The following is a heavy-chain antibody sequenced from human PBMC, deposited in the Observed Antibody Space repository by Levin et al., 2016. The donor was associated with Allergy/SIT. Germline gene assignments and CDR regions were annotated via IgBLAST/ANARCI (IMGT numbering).Heavy chain of an antibody. CDR2: ISSSSSTI. J-gene: IGHJ6*02. V-gene: IGHV3-48*01. CDR3: AREWWEPGYYYYYGMDV. CDR1: GFTFSSYS. Sequence: GGSLRLSCAASGFTFSSYSMNWVRQAPGKGLEWVSYISSSSSTIYYADSVKGRFTISRDNSKNTLYLQMNSLRAEDTAVYYCAREWWEPGYYYYYGMDVWGQGTTVTVSS. D-gene: IGHD1-26*01.